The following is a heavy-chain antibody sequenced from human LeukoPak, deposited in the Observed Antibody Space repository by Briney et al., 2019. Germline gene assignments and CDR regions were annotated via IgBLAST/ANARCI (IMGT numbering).Heavy chain of an antibody. J-gene: IGHJ4*02. CDR1: GGSVSSGGYY. Sequence: SQTLSLTCIVSGGSVSSGGYYWSWIRHHPGKGLEWIGYIYYSGSTYYNPSLKSRVTISVDTSKNQFSLKLTSVTAADTAVYYCARDYVGSSSWYDYWGQGTLVTVSS. D-gene: IGHD6-13*01. CDR3: ARDYVGSSSWYDY. CDR2: IYYSGST. V-gene: IGHV4-31*03.